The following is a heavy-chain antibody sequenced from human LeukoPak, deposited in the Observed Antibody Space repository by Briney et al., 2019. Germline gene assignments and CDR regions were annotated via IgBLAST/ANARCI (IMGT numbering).Heavy chain of an antibody. V-gene: IGHV4-59*01. CDR2: IYYSGST. CDR1: GGSISSYY. Sequence: SETLSLTCTVSGGSISSYYWSWIRQPPGKGLEGIGYIYYSGSTNYNPSLKSRVTISVDTSKSQFSLKLSSVTAADTAVYYCARQRNYYDSSGYYKRALFDYWGQGTLVTVSS. CDR3: ARQRNYYDSSGYYKRALFDY. D-gene: IGHD3-22*01. J-gene: IGHJ4*02.